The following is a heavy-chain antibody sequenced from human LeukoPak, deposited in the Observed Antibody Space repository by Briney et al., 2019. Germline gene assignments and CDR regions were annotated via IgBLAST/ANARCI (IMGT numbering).Heavy chain of an antibody. D-gene: IGHD3-9*01. Sequence: GGSLRLSCAASGFTFSSYAMSWVRQAPGKGLEWVSAISGSGGSTYYADSVKGRFTISRDNSKNTLYLQMNSLRAEDTAVYYCAKDANYDILTGHNWFDPWGQGTLVTVSS. CDR3: AKDANYDILTGHNWFDP. V-gene: IGHV3-23*01. CDR1: GFTFSSYA. CDR2: ISGSGGST. J-gene: IGHJ5*02.